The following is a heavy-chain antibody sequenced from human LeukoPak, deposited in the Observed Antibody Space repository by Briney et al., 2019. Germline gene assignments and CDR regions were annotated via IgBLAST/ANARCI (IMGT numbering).Heavy chain of an antibody. CDR2: IYSDRST. D-gene: IGHD6-25*01. Sequence: GGSLRLSCAASGFTVSSNYMSWVRQAPGKGLEWVSVIYSDRSTYYADSVKGRFTISRDNSKNTLYLQMNSLRAEDTAVYYCARQSTYSTGGYWGQGTLVTVSS. J-gene: IGHJ4*02. CDR1: GFTVSSNY. CDR3: ARQSTYSTGGY. V-gene: IGHV3-66*04.